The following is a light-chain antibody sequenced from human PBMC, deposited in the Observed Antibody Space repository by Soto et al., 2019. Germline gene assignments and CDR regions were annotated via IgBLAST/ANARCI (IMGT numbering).Light chain of an antibody. J-gene: IGLJ1*01. CDR2: EVS. CDR3: CSDAGSSTYV. CDR1: NSDVGSYNF. Sequence: PACVERAYIPAIAVSCTRTNSDVGSYNFVSWYQQHPGKAPKVMIFEVSKRPSGVSDRFSGSKSGNTASLTISGLQAEDEADYYCCSDAGSSTYVFGTGTKVTVL. V-gene: IGLV2-23*02.